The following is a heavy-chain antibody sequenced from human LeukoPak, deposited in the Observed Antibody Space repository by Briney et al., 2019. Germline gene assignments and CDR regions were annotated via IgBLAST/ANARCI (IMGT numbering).Heavy chain of an antibody. Sequence: PSETLSLTCTVSGGSISSYYWSWIRQPPGKGLEWIGYIYYSGSTNYNPSLKSRVTISVDTSKNQFSLKLSSVTAADTAVYYCAGGVRGSTAAGTFDYWGQGTLVTVSS. CDR1: GGSISSYY. D-gene: IGHD6-13*01. CDR2: IYYSGST. V-gene: IGHV4-59*01. CDR3: AGGVRGSTAAGTFDY. J-gene: IGHJ4*02.